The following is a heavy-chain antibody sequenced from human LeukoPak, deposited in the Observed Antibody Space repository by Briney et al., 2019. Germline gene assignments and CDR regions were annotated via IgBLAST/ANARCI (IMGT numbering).Heavy chain of an antibody. CDR3: ARDGYNSGGYYFDY. J-gene: IGHJ4*02. D-gene: IGHD5-24*01. V-gene: IGHV4-31*03. Sequence: SQTLSLTCTVSGGSISSGNYYWSWIRQPPGKGLEWIGYIYYSGSTYYNPSLKSRVTISVDTSKNQFSLKLSSVTAADTAVYYCARDGYNSGGYYFDYWGQGTLVTVSS. CDR1: GGSISSGNYY. CDR2: IYYSGST.